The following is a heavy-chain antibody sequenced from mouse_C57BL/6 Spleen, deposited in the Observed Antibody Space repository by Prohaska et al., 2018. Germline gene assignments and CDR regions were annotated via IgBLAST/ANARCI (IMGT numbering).Heavy chain of an antibody. D-gene: IGHD4-1*01. CDR3: ARLPTLPGTGWYFDV. V-gene: IGHV1-75*01. J-gene: IGHJ1*03. Sequence: QVQLQQSGPELVKPGASVKISCKASGYTFTDYYINWVKQRPGQGLEWIGWIFPGSGSTYYNEKFKGKATLTVDKSSSTAYMLLISLTSEDSAVYFCARLPTLPGTGWYFDVWGTGTTVTVSS. CDR1: GYTFTDYY. CDR2: IFPGSGST.